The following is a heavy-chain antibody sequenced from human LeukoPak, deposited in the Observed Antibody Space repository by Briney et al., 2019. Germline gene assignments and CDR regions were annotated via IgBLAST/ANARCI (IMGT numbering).Heavy chain of an antibody. D-gene: IGHD6-19*01. V-gene: IGHV4-34*01. CDR2: INHSGSA. CDR3: ARLRGATVAHNWFDP. CDR1: GASFSGYY. Sequence: SETLSLTCGVHGASFSGYYWSWIRQPPGKVLEWIGEINHSGSANYNPSLKSRVTISVDTSKNQCSLRLSSVTAADTAVYYCARLRGATVAHNWFDPWGQGTLVTVSS. J-gene: IGHJ5*02.